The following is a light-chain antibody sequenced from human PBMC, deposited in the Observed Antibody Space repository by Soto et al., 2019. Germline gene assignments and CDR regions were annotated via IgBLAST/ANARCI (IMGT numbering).Light chain of an antibody. V-gene: IGLV3-21*02. CDR2: DDT. CDR1: DIGSKS. J-gene: IGLJ1*01. CDR3: CSYAGSYTFARNV. Sequence: SYELAQPPSVSVAPGQTARIACGGNDIGSKSVHWYQQKPGQAPVLVVFDDTDRPSGIPERFSGSNSGNTASLAISGLQTEDEADYYCCSYAGSYTFARNVFGTGTKLTVL.